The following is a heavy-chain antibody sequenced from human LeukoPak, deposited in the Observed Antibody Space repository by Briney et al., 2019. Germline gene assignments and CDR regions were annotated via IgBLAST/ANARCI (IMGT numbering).Heavy chain of an antibody. Sequence: SETLSLTCAVYGGSFSGYYWSWIRQPPGKGLEWIGEINHSGSTNYNPSLKSRVTISVDTSKNQFSLKLSSVTAADTAVYYCARPRYSSGWRNDYWGQGTLVTVSS. CDR3: ARPRYSSGWRNDY. CDR2: INHSGST. D-gene: IGHD6-19*01. V-gene: IGHV4-34*01. J-gene: IGHJ4*02. CDR1: GGSFSGYY.